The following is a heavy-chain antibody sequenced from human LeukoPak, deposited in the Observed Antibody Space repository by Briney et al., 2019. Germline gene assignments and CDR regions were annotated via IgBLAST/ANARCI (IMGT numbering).Heavy chain of an antibody. CDR3: ARDGAWPGGDYYYGMDV. D-gene: IGHD3-10*01. CDR1: GGSISSYY. V-gene: IGHV4-59*01. J-gene: IGHJ6*04. CDR2: IYYSGST. Sequence: SETLSLTCTVSGGSISSYYRSWIRQPPGKGLEWIGYIYYSGSTNYNPSLKSRVTISVDTSKNQFSLKLSSVTAADTAVYYCARDGAWPGGDYYYGMDVWGKGTTVTVSS.